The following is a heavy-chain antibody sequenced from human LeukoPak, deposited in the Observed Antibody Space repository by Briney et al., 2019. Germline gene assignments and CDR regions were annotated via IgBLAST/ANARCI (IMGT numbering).Heavy chain of an antibody. Sequence: SETLSLTCTVSGGSISSGGYYWSWIRQHPGKGLEWIGHIYYSGSTYYNPSLKSRVTISVDTSKNQFSLKLSSVTAADTAVYYCARDRSRDAFDIWGQGTMVTVSS. V-gene: IGHV4-31*03. CDR1: GGSISSGGYY. J-gene: IGHJ3*02. CDR2: IYYSGST. CDR3: ARDRSRDAFDI.